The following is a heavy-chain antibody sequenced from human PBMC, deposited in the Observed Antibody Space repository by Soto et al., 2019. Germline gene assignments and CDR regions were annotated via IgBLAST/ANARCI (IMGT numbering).Heavy chain of an antibody. V-gene: IGHV4-34*01. D-gene: IGHD4-17*01. CDR1: CGSFSGYY. CDR2: INHSGST. Sequence: SETLSLTCAVYCGSFSGYYWSWIRQPPGKGLEWIGEINHSGSTNYNPSLKGRVTISVDTSKNQFSLKLSSVTAADTAVYYCARGDRLRTYGGNGQYYFDYWGQGTLVTVSS. CDR3: ARGDRLRTYGGNGQYYFDY. J-gene: IGHJ4*02.